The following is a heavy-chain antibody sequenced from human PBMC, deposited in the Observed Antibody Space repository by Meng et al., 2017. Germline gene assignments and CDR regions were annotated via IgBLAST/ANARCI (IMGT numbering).Heavy chain of an antibody. CDR3: ATGAAAADH. D-gene: IGHD6-13*01. CDR2: IKRNRDGGTI. J-gene: IGHJ4*02. V-gene: IGHV3-15*01. CDR1: GLRFTDAW. Sequence: GELVESGGGLVKPGGSLRLSCVASGLRFTDAWMSWVRQAPGKGLEWVGRIKRNRDGGTIDYAARVKGRSTISRDESKNTLYLQMDSLITEDTAVYFCATGAAAADHWGQGTLVTVSS.